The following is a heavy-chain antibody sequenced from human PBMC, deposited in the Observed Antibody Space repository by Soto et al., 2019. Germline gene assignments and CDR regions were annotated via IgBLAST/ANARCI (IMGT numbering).Heavy chain of an antibody. CDR3: ARDRYSYYDFWSGSLPYYYYGMDV. Sequence: GSLRLSCAASGFTFSSYWMSWVRQAPGKGLEWVANIKQDGSEKYCVDSVKGRFTISRDNAKNSLYLQMNSLRAEDTAVYYCARDRYSYYDFWSGSLPYYYYGMDVWGQGTTVTVSS. V-gene: IGHV3-7*01. CDR2: IKQDGSEK. J-gene: IGHJ6*02. D-gene: IGHD3-3*01. CDR1: GFTFSSYW.